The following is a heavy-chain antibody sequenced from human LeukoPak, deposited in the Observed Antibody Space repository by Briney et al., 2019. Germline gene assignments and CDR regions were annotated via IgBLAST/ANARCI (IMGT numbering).Heavy chain of an antibody. J-gene: IGHJ6*03. CDR1: GYSFSIYA. D-gene: IGHD4-11*01. CDR2: ISYHGSKK. V-gene: IGHV3-30*09. CDR3: ARESTVTTSSYFYMGV. Sequence: PGGSLRLSCAASGYSFSIYAMHWVRQAPGKGLKWVATISYHGSKKYFADSVKGRFAISRDNSRDTLYLQMNSLRSEDTATYYCARESTVTTSSYFYMGVWGKGTTVTVSS.